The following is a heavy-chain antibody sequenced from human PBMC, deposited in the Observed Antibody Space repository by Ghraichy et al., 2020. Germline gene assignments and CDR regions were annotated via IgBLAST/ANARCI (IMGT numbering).Heavy chain of an antibody. V-gene: IGHV3-53*01. CDR3: AREGGPVFNYYYYNGMDV. CDR2: IFSGGST. J-gene: IGHJ6*02. D-gene: IGHD1-26*01. CDR1: GFTVSSKY. Sequence: GGSLRLSCAASGFTVSSKYMSWVRLAPGKGLEWVSLIFSGGSTYYADSVQGRFTISRDDSKNMLYLQMNSLRAEDTAVYYCAREGGPVFNYYYYNGMDVWGQGTTVTVSS.